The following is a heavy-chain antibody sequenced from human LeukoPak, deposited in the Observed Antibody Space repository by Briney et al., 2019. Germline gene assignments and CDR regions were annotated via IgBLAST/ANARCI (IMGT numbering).Heavy chain of an antibody. CDR1: GFAFSNHA. J-gene: IGHJ4*02. CDR2: LSGDGSRT. Sequence: GGSLRLSCAASGFAFSNHAMHWVRQAPGKGPAWVAVLSGDGSRTYYADSVKGRFTISRDNSETTVSLQMNSLRPEDTALYYCARDVGVGGNVGVTMDWGQGTLVTVSS. CDR3: ARDVGVGGNVGVTMD. V-gene: IGHV3-30*01. D-gene: IGHD1-26*01.